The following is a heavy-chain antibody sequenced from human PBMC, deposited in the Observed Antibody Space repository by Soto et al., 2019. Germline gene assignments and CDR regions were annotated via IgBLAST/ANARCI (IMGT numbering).Heavy chain of an antibody. CDR3: AKDGTPTFRRFLEWLFYDY. J-gene: IGHJ4*02. V-gene: IGHV3-23*01. Sequence: PGGSMRVYCAASGFTFSSYAMSWVSQAPGKGLEWVSAISGSGGSTYYADSVKGRFTISRDNSKNTLYLQMNSLRAEDTAVYYCAKDGTPTFRRFLEWLFYDYWGQGTLVTVSP. CDR2: ISGSGGST. CDR1: GFTFSSYA. D-gene: IGHD3-3*01.